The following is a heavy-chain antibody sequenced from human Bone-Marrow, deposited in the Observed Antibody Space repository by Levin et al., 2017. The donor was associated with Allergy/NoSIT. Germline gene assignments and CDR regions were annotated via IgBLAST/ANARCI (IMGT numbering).Heavy chain of an antibody. CDR1: GFTFSSYS. CDR3: ARDVFDFWSGYWGAFEV. CDR2: IRGSGSVI. D-gene: IGHD3-3*01. V-gene: IGHV3-48*01. Sequence: GGSLRLSCAASGFTFSSYSMNWVRQAPGKGLEWISYIRGSGSVIYYADSVKGRFTTSRDNAKDSLFLQMNSLRAEDTAVYYCARDVFDFWSGYWGAFEVWGQGAMVTVSS. J-gene: IGHJ3*01.